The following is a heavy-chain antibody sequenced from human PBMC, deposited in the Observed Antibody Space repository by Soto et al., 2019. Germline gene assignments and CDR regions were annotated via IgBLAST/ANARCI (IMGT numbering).Heavy chain of an antibody. CDR2: INHSGST. D-gene: IGHD5-12*01. CDR3: ARSGEMATIMGAFDY. V-gene: IGHV4-34*01. J-gene: IGHJ4*02. Sequence: SETLSLTCAVYIGSFSGHYWSWIRQSPGEGLEWIGEINHSGSTNYNPSLKSRVTISVDTSKNQFSLNLNSVTAADTAVYYCARSGEMATIMGAFDYWGRGTLVTVSS. CDR1: IGSFSGHY.